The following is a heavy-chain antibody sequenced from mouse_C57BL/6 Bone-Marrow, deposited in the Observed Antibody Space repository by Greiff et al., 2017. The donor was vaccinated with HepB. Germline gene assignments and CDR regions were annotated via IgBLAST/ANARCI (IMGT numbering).Heavy chain of an antibody. V-gene: IGHV1-81*01. D-gene: IGHD1-1*01. J-gene: IGHJ3*01. Sequence: VQLQQSGAELARPGASVKLSCKASGYTFTSYGISWVKQRTGQGLEWIGEIYPRSGNTYYNEKFKGKATLTVDKSSSTAYMELRSLTSEDSAVYFCARDYYGSSPCAYWGQGTLVTVSA. CDR2: IYPRSGNT. CDR1: GYTFTSYG. CDR3: ARDYYGSSPCAY.